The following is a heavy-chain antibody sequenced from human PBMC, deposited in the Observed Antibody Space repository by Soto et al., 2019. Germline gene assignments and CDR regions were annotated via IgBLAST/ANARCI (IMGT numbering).Heavy chain of an antibody. CDR2: IIDSGGST. J-gene: IGHJ4*02. CDR1: GFTFANYA. CDR3: AKGIVATSLGCSDF. Sequence: GGSLRLSCAACGFTFANYAMSWVRQAPGKGLEWVSIIIDSGGSTYYADSVKGRFTISRDNSNNTLYLQMNSLRTEDTAVYHCAKGIVATSLGCSDFWGQGTLVTVSS. D-gene: IGHD5-12*01. V-gene: IGHV3-23*01.